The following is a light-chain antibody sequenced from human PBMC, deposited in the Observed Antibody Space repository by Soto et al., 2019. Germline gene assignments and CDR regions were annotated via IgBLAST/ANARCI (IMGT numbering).Light chain of an antibody. CDR1: RSVGAT. V-gene: IGKV3-15*01. CDR2: GAS. Sequence: EMVWTQSPATLSSSPGERVILSCRASRSVGATLAWYQQKPGQAPRLLVYGASTRATGIPVRFSGSGSGTDFTLAICCLQSVDFAVCCCQQYNHWPDMYTFGQGNKLEIK. CDR3: QQYNHWPDMYT. J-gene: IGKJ2*01.